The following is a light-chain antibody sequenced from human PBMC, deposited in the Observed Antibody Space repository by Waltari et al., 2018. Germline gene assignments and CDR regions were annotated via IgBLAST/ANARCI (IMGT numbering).Light chain of an antibody. CDR3: QQYDALPYT. CDR1: QDISNY. CDR2: DVS. V-gene: IGKV1-33*01. J-gene: IGKJ2*01. Sequence: DLQMPPSPSSLSASVGERATITCQASQDISNYLNWYQQRPGKAPKLLIYDVSNLEPGVPSRFSGSDSGTHFTFTISSLQPEDVATYYCQQYDALPYTFGQGTKLEIK.